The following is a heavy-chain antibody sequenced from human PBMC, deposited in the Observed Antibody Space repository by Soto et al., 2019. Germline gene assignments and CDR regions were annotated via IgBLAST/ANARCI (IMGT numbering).Heavy chain of an antibody. CDR3: ATSPSPILYTYGFVEAFNL. CDR1: GGTFKSYE. D-gene: IGHD3-10*01. V-gene: IGHV1-69*12. J-gene: IGHJ3*01. CDR2: IIPLFRTP. Sequence: QVQVVQSGAEVRKPGSSVKVSCKVSGGTFKSYEISWVRQAPGQGLEWVGGIIPLFRTPNYAQKFQRTVTITGDESTSTAYVEVTSLRSEDTAISYCATSPSPILYTYGFVEAFNLWGQGTWVIVSS.